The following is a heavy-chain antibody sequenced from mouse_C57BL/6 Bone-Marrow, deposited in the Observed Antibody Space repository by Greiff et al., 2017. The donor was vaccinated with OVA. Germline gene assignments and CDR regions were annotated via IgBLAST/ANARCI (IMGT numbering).Heavy chain of an antibody. CDR2: ISSGGSYT. D-gene: IGHD4-1*01. Sequence: EVNLVESGGDLVKPGGSLKLSCAASGFTFSSYGMSWVRQTPDKRLEWVATISSGGSYTYYPDSVKGRFTISRDNAKNTLYLQMSSLRSEDTAMYYCARHILTGPFAYWGQGTRVTVSA. V-gene: IGHV5-6*01. J-gene: IGHJ3*01. CDR3: ARHILTGPFAY. CDR1: GFTFSSYG.